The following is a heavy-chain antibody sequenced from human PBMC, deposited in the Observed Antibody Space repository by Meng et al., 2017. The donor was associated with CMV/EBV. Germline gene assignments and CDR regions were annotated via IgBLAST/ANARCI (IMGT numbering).Heavy chain of an antibody. D-gene: IGHD2-2*02. Sequence: GSFSGYYWSWIRQPPGKGLEWIGEINHSGSTNYNPSLKSRVTISVDTSKNQFSLKLSSVTAADTAVYYCARSPPGYCSSTSCYRLDYWGQGTLVTVSS. V-gene: IGHV4-34*01. J-gene: IGHJ4*02. CDR3: ARSPPGYCSSTSCYRLDY. CDR1: GSFSGYY. CDR2: INHSGST.